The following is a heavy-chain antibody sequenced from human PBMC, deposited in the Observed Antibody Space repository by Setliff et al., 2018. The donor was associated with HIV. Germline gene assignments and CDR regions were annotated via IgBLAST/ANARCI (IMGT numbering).Heavy chain of an antibody. J-gene: IGHJ6*02. Sequence: PGESLKISCKALDYTFTTYWIAWVRQMPGEGLEWMGIIYPDDSDIRYNPSFQNQITISADKSIATAYLQLNNLKASDTATYYCARRDGRSMNAFQIWGQGTTVTVSS. CDR2: IYPDDSDI. D-gene: IGHD2-21*01. CDR1: DYTFTTYW. CDR3: ARRDGRSMNAFQI. V-gene: IGHV5-51*01.